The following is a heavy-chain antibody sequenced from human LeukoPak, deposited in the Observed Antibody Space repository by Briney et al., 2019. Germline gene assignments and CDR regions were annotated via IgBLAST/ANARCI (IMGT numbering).Heavy chain of an antibody. J-gene: IGHJ6*02. V-gene: IGHV1-18*01. CDR1: GYTFTSYG. D-gene: IGHD2-15*01. Sequence: ASVTVSCKASGYTFTSYGISWVRQAPGQGIEWMGWISAYNGNTNYAQKLQGRLTMTTDTSTSTAYMELRSLRSDDTAVYYCARVDSGYCSGGSCHLSTNYYGMDVWGQGTTVTVSS. CDR2: ISAYNGNT. CDR3: ARVDSGYCSGGSCHLSTNYYGMDV.